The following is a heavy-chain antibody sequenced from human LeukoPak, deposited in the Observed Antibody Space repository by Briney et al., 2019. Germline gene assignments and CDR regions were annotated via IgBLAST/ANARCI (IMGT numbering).Heavy chain of an antibody. CDR1: GFTFSSSW. CDR2: ISSDGSST. V-gene: IGHV3-74*01. J-gene: IGHJ4*02. CDR3: AKSHGGNFDY. Sequence: PGGSLRLSCVASGFTFSSSWMYWVRQAPGKGLVWASRISSDGSSTTYADSVKGWFTISRDNSKNTLYLQMNSLRAEDTAVYYCAKSHGGNFDYWGQGTLVTVSS. D-gene: IGHD3-16*01.